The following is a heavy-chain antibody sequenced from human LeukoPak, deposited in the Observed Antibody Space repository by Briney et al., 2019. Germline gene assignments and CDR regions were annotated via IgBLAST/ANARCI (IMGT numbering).Heavy chain of an antibody. V-gene: IGHV3-7*01. Sequence: PGGSLRLSCAASGFSFSVNWMSWVRQAPGKGPEWVASIKQGGSEKYYVDSASGRFTISRDNAKNSPYLQMNSLRAEDTAVYYCAKEGYWGQGTLVTVSS. CDR2: IKQGGSEK. J-gene: IGHJ4*02. CDR3: AKEGY. CDR1: GFSFSVNW.